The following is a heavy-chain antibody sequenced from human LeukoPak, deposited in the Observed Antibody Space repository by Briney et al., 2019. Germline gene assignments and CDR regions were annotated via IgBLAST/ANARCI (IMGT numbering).Heavy chain of an antibody. V-gene: IGHV3-21*01. CDR2: ISSSSSYI. D-gene: IGHD3-3*01. Sequence: GGSLRLSCAASGFTFSSYSMNWVRQAPGKGLEWVSSISSSSSYIYYADSVKGRFTISRDNAKNSLYLQMNSLRAEDTAVYYCARAPGLLRSVDVWGKGTTVTVSS. J-gene: IGHJ6*04. CDR3: ARAPGLLRSVDV. CDR1: GFTFSSYS.